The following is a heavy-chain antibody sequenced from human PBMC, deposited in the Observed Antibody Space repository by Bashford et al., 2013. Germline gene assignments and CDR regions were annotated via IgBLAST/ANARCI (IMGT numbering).Heavy chain of an antibody. V-gene: IGHV1-2*02. CDR2: IDPNSGGT. J-gene: IGHJ3*02. CDR1: GYTFTGYY. D-gene: IGHD4-17*01. CDR3: ARDHGHDDYGDDDFDI. Sequence: VASVKVSCKASGYTFTGYYMHWVRQAPGQGLEWMGWIDPNSGGTNYAQKFLGRVTMTRDTSINTAYMELSRLRSDDTAVYYCARDHGHDDYGDDDFDIVGTRDNGHRLL.